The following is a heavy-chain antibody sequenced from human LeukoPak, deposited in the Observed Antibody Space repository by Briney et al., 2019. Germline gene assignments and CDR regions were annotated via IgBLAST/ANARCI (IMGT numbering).Heavy chain of an antibody. V-gene: IGHV3-48*01. Sequence: PGGSLRLSCAASGFTFSSYSMNWVRQAPGKGLEWVSYISSSSSTIYYADSVKGRFTISRDNAKNSLYLQMNSLRAEDTAVYYCATLMVAGTGFDGMDVWGQGTTVTVSS. J-gene: IGHJ6*02. CDR3: ATLMVAGTGFDGMDV. CDR1: GFTFSSYS. CDR2: ISSSSSTI. D-gene: IGHD1-14*01.